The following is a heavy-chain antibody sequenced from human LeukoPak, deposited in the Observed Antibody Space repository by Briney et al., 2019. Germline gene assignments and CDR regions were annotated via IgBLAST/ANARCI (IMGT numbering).Heavy chain of an antibody. CDR2: ISGSGGST. J-gene: IGHJ6*02. Sequence: GGSLRLSCAASGFTFSSYAMSWVRQPPGKGLEWVSAISGSGGSTYYADSVKGRFTISRDNSKNTLYLQMNSLRAEDTAVYYCAKTNSGYYYYYGMDVWGQGTTVTVSS. CDR1: GFTFSSYA. CDR3: AKTNSGYYYYYGMDV. D-gene: IGHD3-10*01. V-gene: IGHV3-23*01.